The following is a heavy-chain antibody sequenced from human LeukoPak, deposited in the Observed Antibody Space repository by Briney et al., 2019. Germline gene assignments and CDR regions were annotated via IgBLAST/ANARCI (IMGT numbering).Heavy chain of an antibody. CDR3: ARIRVYCSGGSCYEDAFDI. V-gene: IGHV6-1*01. Sequence: SQTLPLTCAISGDSVSSNSAAWNWIRQSPSRGLEWLGRTYYRSKWHNDYAVSMKSRITINPDTSKNQFSLQLNSVTPEDTAVYYCARIRVYCSGGSCYEDAFDIWGQGTMVTVS. CDR2: TYYRSKWHN. CDR1: GDSVSSNSAA. J-gene: IGHJ3*02. D-gene: IGHD2-15*01.